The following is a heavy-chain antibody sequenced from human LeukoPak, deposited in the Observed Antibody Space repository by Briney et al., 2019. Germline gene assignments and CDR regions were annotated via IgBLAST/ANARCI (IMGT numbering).Heavy chain of an antibody. Sequence: GASVKVSCKASGYTFTGYYMHWVRQAPGQGLEWMGWINPNSGGTNYAQKFQGRVTMTRDTSISTAYMELSRLRSDDTAVYYCARVYHLPPRPYFDYWGQGTLVTVSS. CDR2: INPNSGGT. V-gene: IGHV1-2*02. J-gene: IGHJ4*02. CDR1: GYTFTGYY. CDR3: ARVYHLPPRPYFDY. D-gene: IGHD2-2*01.